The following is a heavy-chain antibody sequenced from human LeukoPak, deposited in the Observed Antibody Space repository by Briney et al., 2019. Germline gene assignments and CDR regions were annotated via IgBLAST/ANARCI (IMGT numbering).Heavy chain of an antibody. CDR3: ARDPDSSSGMDV. V-gene: IGHV3-66*02. J-gene: IGHJ6*02. CDR1: GFTVSSNY. D-gene: IGHD1-14*01. Sequence: GGSLRLSCAASGFTVSSNYMSWVRQAPGKGLEWVSVIYSGGSTYYADSVKGRFTISRDNSKNTLYLRMNSLRAEDTAVYYCARDPDSSSGMDVWGQGTTVTVSS. CDR2: IYSGGST.